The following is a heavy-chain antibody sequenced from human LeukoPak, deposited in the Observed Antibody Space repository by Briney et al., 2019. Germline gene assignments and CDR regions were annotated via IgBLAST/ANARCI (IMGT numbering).Heavy chain of an antibody. J-gene: IGHJ6*02. D-gene: IGHD3-10*01. Sequence: PGGSLRLSCAASGFTVSSNYMSWVRQAPGKGLEWVSVIYSGCSTYYADSVKGRFTISRDNSKNTLYLQMNSLRAEDTAVYYCAKDYRWFGELTPRYYYGMDVWGQGTTVTVSS. CDR3: AKDYRWFGELTPRYYYGMDV. V-gene: IGHV3-66*01. CDR1: GFTVSSNY. CDR2: IYSGCST.